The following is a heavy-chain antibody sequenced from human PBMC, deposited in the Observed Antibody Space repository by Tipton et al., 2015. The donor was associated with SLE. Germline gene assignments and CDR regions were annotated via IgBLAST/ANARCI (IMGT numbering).Heavy chain of an antibody. D-gene: IGHD6-13*01. CDR2: IYYSGST. V-gene: IGHV4-59*01. J-gene: IGHJ3*02. CDR3: AREGSSWYDAFDI. Sequence: TLSLTCTVSGGSISSYVWTWIRQPPGKGLEWIGYIYYSGSTNYNPSLKSRVTISVDTSKNQFSLKLSSVTAADTAVYYCAREGSSWYDAFDIWGQGTMVTVSS. CDR1: GGSISSYV.